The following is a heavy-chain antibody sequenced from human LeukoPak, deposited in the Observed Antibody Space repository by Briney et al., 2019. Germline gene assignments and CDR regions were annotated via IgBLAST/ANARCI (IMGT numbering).Heavy chain of an antibody. CDR1: GGSISSGSFF. J-gene: IGHJ4*02. CDR3: ARALGFTVTTFSY. V-gene: IGHV4-61*02. CDR2: VYSSGIT. Sequence: SETLSLTCTVSGGSISSGSFFWSWLRQPAGKGLEWIGRVYSSGITNYSPSLKSRVTISVDTSKNQFSLKLSSVTAADTAVYNCARALGFTVTTFSYWGQGTLVTVSS. D-gene: IGHD4-17*01.